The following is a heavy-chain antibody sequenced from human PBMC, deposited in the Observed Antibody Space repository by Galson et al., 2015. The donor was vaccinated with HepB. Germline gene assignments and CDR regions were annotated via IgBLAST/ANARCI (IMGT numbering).Heavy chain of an antibody. Sequence: QSGAEVKRPGTSVKVSCKASGYTLINYYIHWVRQAPGQGLEWMGLINRSVGNAKYAQNFQGRVTMTRDTSTNTVYMEFSSLRSDDTAVYYCASGEHAFDIWGQGTLVTVSS. CDR1: GYTLINYY. J-gene: IGHJ3*02. D-gene: IGHD2-21*01. CDR2: INRSVGNA. CDR3: ASGEHAFDI. V-gene: IGHV1-46*01.